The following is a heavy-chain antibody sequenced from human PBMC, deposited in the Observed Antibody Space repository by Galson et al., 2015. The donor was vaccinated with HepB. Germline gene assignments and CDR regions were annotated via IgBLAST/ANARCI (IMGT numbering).Heavy chain of an antibody. CDR2: IYYSGST. CDR1: GDSISSSGYY. V-gene: IGHV4-39*01. J-gene: IGHJ4*02. Sequence: ETLSLTCSVSGDSISSSGYYWGWVRQPPGKGLEWIGHIYYSGSTYYNPSLKSRVSISIDTPKNQFSLKMRYVTAADTAVYYCARLPGIASAGFDYWGQGTLLTVSS. D-gene: IGHD6-13*01. CDR3: ARLPGIASAGFDY.